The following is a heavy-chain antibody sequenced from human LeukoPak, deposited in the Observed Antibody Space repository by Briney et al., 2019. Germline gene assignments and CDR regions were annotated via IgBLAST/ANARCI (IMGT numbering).Heavy chain of an antibody. D-gene: IGHD3-16*01. V-gene: IGHV3-21*01. CDR2: ISSSSSYI. Sequence: GGSLRLSCVASGFTFSNYYMNWVRQAPGKGLEWVSSISSSSSYIYYADSVKGRFTISRDNAKNSLYLQMNSLRAEDTAVYYCARMRGRGFDYWGQGTLVTVSS. CDR1: GFTFSNYY. J-gene: IGHJ4*02. CDR3: ARMRGRGFDY.